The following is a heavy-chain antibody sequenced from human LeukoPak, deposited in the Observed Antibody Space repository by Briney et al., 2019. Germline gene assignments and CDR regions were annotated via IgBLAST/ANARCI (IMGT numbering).Heavy chain of an antibody. J-gene: IGHJ4*02. V-gene: IGHV1-46*01. CDR2: INPSGGST. CDR1: GYSFTSYY. Sequence: AAVKVSCKAAGYSFTSYYMHWVRQTPGQGPEWMGIINPSGGSTSYAQKFQGRVTMTRDTSTSTVYMELSSLRSDDTAVYYCARDQGHDYGDYGFDYWGQGPLVTVSS. CDR3: ARDQGHDYGDYGFDY. D-gene: IGHD4-17*01.